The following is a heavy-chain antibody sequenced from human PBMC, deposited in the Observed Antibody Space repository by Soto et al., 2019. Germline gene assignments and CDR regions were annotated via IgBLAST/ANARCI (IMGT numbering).Heavy chain of an antibody. J-gene: IGHJ3*02. D-gene: IGHD3-22*01. V-gene: IGHV3-49*03. CDR3: TRSAPVDYYDSSGADAFDI. CDR1: GFTFGDYA. CDR2: IRSKAYGGTT. Sequence: GGSLRLSCTASGFTFGDYAMSWFRQAPGKGLEWVGFIRSKAYGGTTEYAASVKGRFTISRDDSKSIAYLQMNSLKTEDTAVYYCTRSAPVDYYDSSGADAFDIWGQGTMVTVSS.